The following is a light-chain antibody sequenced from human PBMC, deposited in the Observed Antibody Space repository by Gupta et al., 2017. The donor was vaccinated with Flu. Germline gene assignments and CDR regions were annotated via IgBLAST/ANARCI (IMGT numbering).Light chain of an antibody. CDR3: SSFTTSNTWV. CDR1: SSDVGSYNR. J-gene: IGLJ3*02. Sequence: HSALTQPASVSGSPGQSITISCTGTSSDVGSYNRVSWYQQPPGTAPNLLISEVSIRPSGVPDRFSGSKSVNTASLTISGLKAEDEADYYCSSFTTSNTWVFGGGTKLTVL. V-gene: IGLV2-18*02. CDR2: EVS.